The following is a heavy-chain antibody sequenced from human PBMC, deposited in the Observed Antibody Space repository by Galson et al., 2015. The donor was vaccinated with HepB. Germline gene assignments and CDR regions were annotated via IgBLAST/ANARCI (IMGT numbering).Heavy chain of an antibody. CDR1: GFTFSSNT. J-gene: IGHJ4*02. Sequence: SLRLSCAASGFTFSSNTIHWVRQAPGKGLEWVAFISYDGSNKQYADSVKGRFTVSRDNSKNTVYLQMNSLRAEDTAVYYCARGEGSSWYARFDYWGQGTLVTVSS. CDR2: ISYDGSNK. V-gene: IGHV3-30*04. D-gene: IGHD6-13*01. CDR3: ARGEGSSWYARFDY.